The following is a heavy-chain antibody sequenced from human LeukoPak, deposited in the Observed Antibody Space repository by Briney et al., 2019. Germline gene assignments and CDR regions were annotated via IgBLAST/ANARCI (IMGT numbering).Heavy chain of an antibody. D-gene: IGHD3-22*01. V-gene: IGHV3-30*03. CDR2: ISYDGSNK. Sequence: GGSLRLSCAASGFTFSSYGMHWVRQAPGKGLEWVAVISYDGSNKYYADSVKGRFTISRDNSKNTLYLQMNSLRAEDTAVYYCASQTYYYDSSGLDYWGQGTLVTVSS. CDR1: GFTFSSYG. CDR3: ASQTYYYDSSGLDY. J-gene: IGHJ4*02.